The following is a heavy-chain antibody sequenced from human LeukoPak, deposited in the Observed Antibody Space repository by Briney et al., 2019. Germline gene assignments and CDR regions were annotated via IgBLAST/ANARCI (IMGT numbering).Heavy chain of an antibody. Sequence: GGSLRLSCAASGFTFSDYYMSWIRQAPGKGLEWVSYISSSGSTIYYADSVKGRFTISRDNAKNSLYLQMNSLRAEDTAVYYCARGNRYCSSTSCYTYAFDIWGQGTMVTVSS. CDR1: GFTFSDYY. CDR2: ISSSGSTI. J-gene: IGHJ3*02. D-gene: IGHD2-2*02. V-gene: IGHV3-11*04. CDR3: ARGNRYCSSTSCYTYAFDI.